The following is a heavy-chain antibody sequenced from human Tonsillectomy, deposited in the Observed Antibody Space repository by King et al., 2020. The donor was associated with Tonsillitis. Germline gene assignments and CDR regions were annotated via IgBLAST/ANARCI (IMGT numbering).Heavy chain of an antibody. D-gene: IGHD3-9*01. CDR2: ITAYNGNT. V-gene: IGHV1-18*01. CDR3: AGRLRYFDY. Sequence: QLVQSGAEVKKPGASVKLSCKASGYAFTSYNISWVRQAPGQGLEWMGWITAYNGNTNNALQFQGRVTMTTDTSTRTGYMELRSLRSDDTAVYYCAGRLRYFDYWGQGTLVTVSS. J-gene: IGHJ4*02. CDR1: GYAFTSYN.